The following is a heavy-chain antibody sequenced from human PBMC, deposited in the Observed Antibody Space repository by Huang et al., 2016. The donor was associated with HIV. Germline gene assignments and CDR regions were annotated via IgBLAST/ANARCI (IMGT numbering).Heavy chain of an antibody. D-gene: IGHD6-13*01. CDR2: IRYDVNND. CDR3: VKERGSSRARSSFDF. CDR1: GFPFSAYG. Sequence: QVRLVESGGGVVQPGASLTLSGSASGFPFSAYGMYWVRQAQGKGLEWVSFIRYDVNNDYLIGSVKGRFTISRDNSNNTLYLLMNSLRPEDTAVYYCVKERGSSRARSSFDFWGQGTSVIVSS. V-gene: IGHV3-30*02. J-gene: IGHJ3*01.